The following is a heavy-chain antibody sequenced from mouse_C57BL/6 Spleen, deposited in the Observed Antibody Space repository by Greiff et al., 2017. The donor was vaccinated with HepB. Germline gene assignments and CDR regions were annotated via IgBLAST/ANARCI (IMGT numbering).Heavy chain of an antibody. Sequence: DVMLVESGGGLVKPGGSLKLSCAASGFTFSSYAMSWVRQTPEKRLEWVATISDGGSYTYYPDNVKGRFTISRDNAKNNLYLQMSHLKSEDTAMYYCASALYYYGSSPYYFDYWGQGTTLTVSS. J-gene: IGHJ2*01. V-gene: IGHV5-4*03. D-gene: IGHD1-1*01. CDR1: GFTFSSYA. CDR3: ASALYYYGSSPYYFDY. CDR2: ISDGGSYT.